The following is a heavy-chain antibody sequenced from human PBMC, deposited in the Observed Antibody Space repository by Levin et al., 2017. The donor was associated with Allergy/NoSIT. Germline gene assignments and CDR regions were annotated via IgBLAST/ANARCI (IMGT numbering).Heavy chain of an antibody. CDR3: ARDLISAAGYDVDWFDP. CDR2: ISSSSSTI. D-gene: IGHD6-13*01. CDR1: GFTFSSYS. Sequence: GGSLRLSCAASGFTFSSYSMNWVRQAPGKGLEWVSYISSSSSTIYYADSVKGRFTISRDNAKNSLYLQMNSLRAEDTAVYYCARDLISAAGYDVDWFDPWGQGTLVTVSS. J-gene: IGHJ5*02. V-gene: IGHV3-48*01.